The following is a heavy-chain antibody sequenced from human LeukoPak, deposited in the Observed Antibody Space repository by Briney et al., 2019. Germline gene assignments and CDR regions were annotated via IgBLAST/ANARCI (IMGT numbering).Heavy chain of an antibody. Sequence: SETLSLTCTVSGGSISSGGYYWTWIRQRPGKGLEWIGNTYYSGSTYYNPSLKSRVTISLDTSKNQFSLKLSSVTVADTAVYYCARSKGGYCSSTSCARFDYWGQGTLVTVSS. J-gene: IGHJ4*02. V-gene: IGHV4-31*03. CDR1: GGSISSGGYY. CDR2: TYYSGST. CDR3: ARSKGGYCSSTSCARFDY. D-gene: IGHD2-2*01.